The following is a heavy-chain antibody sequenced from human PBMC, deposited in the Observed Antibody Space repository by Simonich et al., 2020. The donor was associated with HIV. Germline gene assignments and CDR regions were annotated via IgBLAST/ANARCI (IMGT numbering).Heavy chain of an antibody. J-gene: IGHJ4*02. CDR1: GFTFSSYG. CDR2: IWYDGSNK. V-gene: IGHV3-33*01. Sequence: QVQLVESGGGVVQPGRSLTLSCAASGFTFSSYGMHWVRQAPGKGLEWVAVIWYDGSNKYDADSVKGRFTISRDDSKNTLYLQMNSLRAEDTAVYYCARDQAIGTYDYWGQGTLVTVSS. CDR3: ARDQAIGTYDY. D-gene: IGHD1-1*01.